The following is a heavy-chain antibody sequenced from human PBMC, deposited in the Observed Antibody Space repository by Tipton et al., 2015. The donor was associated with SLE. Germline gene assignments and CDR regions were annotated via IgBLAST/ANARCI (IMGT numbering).Heavy chain of an antibody. D-gene: IGHD1-14*01. CDR1: GDSINSKY. CDR3: ARNQFATVGALDL. J-gene: IGHJ3*01. V-gene: IGHV4-59*08. CDR2: IHYNGAATT. Sequence: TLSLTCTISGDSINSKYWSWIRQSPDKGLEWVGFIHYNGAATTNYNPSLERRLTISIDLSRNQVSLELSSVTAADTAVYFCARNQFATVGALDLWGQGAMVTVSS.